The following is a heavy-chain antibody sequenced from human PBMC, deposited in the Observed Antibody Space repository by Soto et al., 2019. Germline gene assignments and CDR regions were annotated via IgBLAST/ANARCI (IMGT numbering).Heavy chain of an antibody. V-gene: IGHV3-23*01. CDR2: VSIGGST. Sequence: DVQLLESGGGLVQPEGSLRLSCAASGFTFSSYAMGCVRQGPGKGVEWVAVVSIGGSTHYADSVRGRFTISRDNSKNTLSLQMNSLTAEDTAVYFCAKRRGAGGHFDYWGQGALVTVSS. CDR3: AKRRGAGGHFDY. J-gene: IGHJ4*02. D-gene: IGHD2-15*01. CDR1: GFTFSSYA.